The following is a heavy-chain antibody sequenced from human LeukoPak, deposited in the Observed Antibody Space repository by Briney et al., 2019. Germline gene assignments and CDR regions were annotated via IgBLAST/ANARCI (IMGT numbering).Heavy chain of an antibody. Sequence: ASVKVSCKASGYTFTSYGISWVRQAPGQGLGWRGWISAYNGNTDYAQKLQGRVTMTTDTSTSTAYMELRSLRSDDTAVYYCASGGAVAGLFDPWGQGTLVTVSS. CDR1: GYTFTSYG. CDR3: ASGGAVAGLFDP. D-gene: IGHD6-19*01. V-gene: IGHV1-18*01. CDR2: ISAYNGNT. J-gene: IGHJ5*02.